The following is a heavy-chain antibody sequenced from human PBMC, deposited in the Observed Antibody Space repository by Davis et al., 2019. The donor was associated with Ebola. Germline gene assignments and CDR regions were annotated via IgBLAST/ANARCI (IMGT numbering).Heavy chain of an antibody. V-gene: IGHV3-33*01. CDR2: IWYDGSNK. J-gene: IGHJ4*02. CDR3: ARAVGWGSCGFDY. Sequence: GESLKISCAASGFTFSSYGMHWVRQAPGKGLEWVAVIWYDGSNKYYADSVKGRFTISRDNSKNTLYLQMNSLRAEDTAVYYCARAVGWGSCGFDYWGQGTLVTVSS. D-gene: IGHD1-26*01. CDR1: GFTFSSYG.